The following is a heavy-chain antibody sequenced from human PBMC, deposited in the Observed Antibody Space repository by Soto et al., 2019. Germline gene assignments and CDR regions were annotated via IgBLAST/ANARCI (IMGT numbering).Heavy chain of an antibody. CDR1: GGSISSGGYY. CDR2: IYYSGST. Sequence: PSETLSLTCTVSGGSISSGGYYWSWIRQHPGKGLEWIGYIYYSGSTYYNPSLKSRVTISVDTSKNQFSLKLSSVTAADTAVYYCASATVTEYYFDSWGQGTLVTVSS. J-gene: IGHJ4*02. D-gene: IGHD4-17*01. V-gene: IGHV4-31*03. CDR3: ASATVTEYYFDS.